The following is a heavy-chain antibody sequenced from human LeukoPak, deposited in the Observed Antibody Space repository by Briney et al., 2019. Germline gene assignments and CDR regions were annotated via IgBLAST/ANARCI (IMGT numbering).Heavy chain of an antibody. D-gene: IGHD4-17*01. V-gene: IGHV4-59*01. Sequence: SETLSLTCSVSGGSFSGYYWSWIRQPPGKRLEWIGYVYYSGSTNYNPSLKSRVTISVDSSKNQFSLKLSSVTAADTAIYYCARQMTTLTTGRTFDIWGQGTMVTVSS. CDR3: ARQMTTLTTGRTFDI. CDR2: VYYSGST. CDR1: GGSFSGYY. J-gene: IGHJ3*02.